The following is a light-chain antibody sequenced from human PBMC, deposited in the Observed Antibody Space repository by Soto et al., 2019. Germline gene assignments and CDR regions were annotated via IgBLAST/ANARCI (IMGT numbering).Light chain of an antibody. CDR1: QSVTNNF. V-gene: IGKV3-20*01. CDR3: QQYGTPLFT. J-gene: IGKJ3*01. Sequence: IVLTQSPGTLSLSPGDRATLSCGASQSVTNNFLAWYQQKPGQAPRLLIYGASSRATGVPDRFSGSASGTDFTVTISRLEPGDFAVYYCQQYGTPLFTFGPGTKVDI. CDR2: GAS.